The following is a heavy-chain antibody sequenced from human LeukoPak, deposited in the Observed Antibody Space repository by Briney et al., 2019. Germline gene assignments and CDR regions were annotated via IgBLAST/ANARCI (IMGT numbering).Heavy chain of an antibody. Sequence: SETLSLTCAVYGGSFSGYYWSWIRQPPGKGLEWIGEINHSGSTNYNPSLKSRVTISVDTSKNQFPLKLSSVTAADTAVYYCARMKMRELRANFDYWGQGTLVTVSS. CDR3: ARMKMRELRANFDY. V-gene: IGHV4-34*01. CDR2: INHSGST. J-gene: IGHJ4*02. CDR1: GGSFSGYY. D-gene: IGHD1-26*01.